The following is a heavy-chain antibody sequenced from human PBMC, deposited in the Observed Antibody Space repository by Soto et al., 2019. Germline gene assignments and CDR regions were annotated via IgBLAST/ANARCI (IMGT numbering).Heavy chain of an antibody. D-gene: IGHD2-8*01. Sequence: QVQLVESGGGVVQPGRSLRLSCAASGFTFSSYGMHWVRQAPGKGLEWVAVIWYDGSNKYYADSVKGRFTISRDNSKXXXXXXXXXXXXXXXXXXXXXXXXXXXXXXVIDYWGQGTLVTVSS. J-gene: IGHJ4*02. CDR1: GFTFSSYG. V-gene: IGHV3-33*01. CDR3: XXXXXXXXXXVIDY. CDR2: IWYDGSNK.